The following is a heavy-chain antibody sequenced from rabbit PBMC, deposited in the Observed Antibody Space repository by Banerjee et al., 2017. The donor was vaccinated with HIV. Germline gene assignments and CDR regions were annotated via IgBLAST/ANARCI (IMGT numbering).Heavy chain of an antibody. Sequence: QSLEESGGDLVKPGASLTLTYTASGFSFSSSYWICWVRQAPVKGLEWIACIYTSSGSTYYASWAKGRFTISKTSSTTVTLQMTSLTAADTATYFCAGDNGGYGWAANLWGPGTLVTVS. D-gene: IGHD6-1*01. J-gene: IGHJ4*01. CDR2: IYTSSGST. CDR3: AGDNGGYGWAANL. V-gene: IGHV1S40*01. CDR1: GFSFSSSYW.